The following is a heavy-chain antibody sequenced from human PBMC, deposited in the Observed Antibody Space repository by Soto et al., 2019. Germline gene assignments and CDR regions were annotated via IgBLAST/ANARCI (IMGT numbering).Heavy chain of an antibody. CDR1: GCIFSQCA. Sequence: GGDLRLSWAGSGCIFSQCAMLLVRQAPGKGLEWVATLSGSGGSTYYADSVKGRLSISRDNSKNTLYLQMNSLRREDTAVYYSAKDTLPVAPPWFYPLAQLTLVPVSS. V-gene: IGHV3-23*01. D-gene: IGHD2-2*01. J-gene: IGHJ5*02. CDR3: AKDTLPVAPPWFYP. CDR2: LSGSGGST.